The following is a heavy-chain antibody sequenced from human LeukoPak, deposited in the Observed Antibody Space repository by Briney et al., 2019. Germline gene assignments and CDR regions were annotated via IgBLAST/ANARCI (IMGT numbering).Heavy chain of an antibody. D-gene: IGHD1-26*01. V-gene: IGHV5-51*01. CDR1: GYIFTSYW. J-gene: IGHJ3*02. CDR2: IYPSDSET. Sequence: GESLKISCKGSGYIFTSYWIGWVRQMPGKGLEWMGIIYPSDSETRYSPSFQGQVTISVDKSMSTAYLQWSSLKASDTAMYYCARRRGRYSGDAFDIWGQGTMVTVSS. CDR3: ARRRGRYSGDAFDI.